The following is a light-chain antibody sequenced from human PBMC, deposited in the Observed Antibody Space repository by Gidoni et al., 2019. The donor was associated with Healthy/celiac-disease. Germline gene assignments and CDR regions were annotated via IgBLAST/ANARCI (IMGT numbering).Light chain of an antibody. V-gene: IGKV3-11*01. Sequence: ELVWTQSPATLAWSPGERATLSCRASQSVSSYLAWYQQKPGQAPRLLSYDAYNRATGIPARFSGSGSGTDFTLTISSLAPEDFAVYYCQQRSNWPPGLTFGGXTKVEIK. CDR1: QSVSSY. CDR2: DAY. CDR3: QQRSNWPPGLT. J-gene: IGKJ4*01.